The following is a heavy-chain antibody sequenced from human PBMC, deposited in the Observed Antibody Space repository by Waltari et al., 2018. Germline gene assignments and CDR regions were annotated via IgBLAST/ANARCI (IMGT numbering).Heavy chain of an antibody. D-gene: IGHD2-15*01. V-gene: IGHV4-59*11. CDR3: ASHIVVVAPFDL. CDR2: IYYSGST. J-gene: IGHJ2*01. Sequence: QVQLQESGPGLVKPSETLSVTCTVSGGSISSHYWSWLRQPPGKGREWIGYIYYSGSTNSSPSLKSRVTIAVDTSKNQSALKLSSVTAADTPVYYCASHIVVVAPFDLWGRGTLVTVSS. CDR1: GGSISSHY.